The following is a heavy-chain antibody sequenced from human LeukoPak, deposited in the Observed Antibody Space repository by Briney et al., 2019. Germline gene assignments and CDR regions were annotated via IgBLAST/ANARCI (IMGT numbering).Heavy chain of an antibody. CDR2: ISSGSVI. V-gene: IGHV3-48*01. J-gene: IGHJ4*02. Sequence: GGSLRLSCAASGFTFSTYSMNWVRQAPGKGLEWISYISSGSVIQYAESVKGRFTISRDNSKNTLYLQMNSLRAEDTAVYYCAKDSMVRGVIIRFEYWGQGTLVTVSS. CDR1: GFTFSTYS. CDR3: AKDSMVRGVIIRFEY. D-gene: IGHD3-10*01.